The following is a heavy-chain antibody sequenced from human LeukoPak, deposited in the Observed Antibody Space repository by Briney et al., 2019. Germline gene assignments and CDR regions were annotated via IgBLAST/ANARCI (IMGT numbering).Heavy chain of an antibody. J-gene: IGHJ4*02. D-gene: IGHD4-23*01. CDR3: ARYVGGGNSGGFDY. V-gene: IGHV3-33*01. CDR2: IWYDGSNK. Sequence: GVSLRLSCAASGFTFNSYDMHWIRQAPGKGLEWVALIWYDGSNKYYPDSVKGRFTISRDNSKNTLYLQMNSLRAEDTAVYYCARYVGGGNSGGFDYWGQGTLVIVSS. CDR1: GFTFNSYD.